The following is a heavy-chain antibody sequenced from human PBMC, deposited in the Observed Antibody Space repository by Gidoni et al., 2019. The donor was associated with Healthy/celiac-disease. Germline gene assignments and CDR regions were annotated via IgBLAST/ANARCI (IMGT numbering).Heavy chain of an antibody. CDR1: GFTFSSYW. CDR3: ARDGSGSVSSNYYYYYYMDV. CDR2: IKQDGSEK. V-gene: IGHV3-7*03. J-gene: IGHJ6*03. D-gene: IGHD3-10*01. Sequence: EVQLVESGGGLVQPGGSLRLSCAASGFTFSSYWMSWARQAPGKGLEWVANIKQDGSEKYYVDSVKGRFNISRDNAKNSLYLQMNSLRAEDTAVYYCARDGSGSVSSNYYYYYYMDVWGKGTTVTVSS.